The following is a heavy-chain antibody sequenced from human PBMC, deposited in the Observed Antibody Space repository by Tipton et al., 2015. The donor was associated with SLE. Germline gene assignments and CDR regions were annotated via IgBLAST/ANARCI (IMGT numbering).Heavy chain of an antibody. Sequence: TLSLTCAVSGGSISSSNWWSWVHQPPGKGLEWIGEIYHSGSTNYNPSLKSRVTISVDKSKNQFSLKLSSVTAADTAVYYCARDPSSGWYGDCFDYWGQGTLVTVSS. V-gene: IGHV4-4*02. CDR2: IYHSGST. D-gene: IGHD6-19*01. J-gene: IGHJ4*02. CDR3: ARDPSSGWYGDCFDY. CDR1: GGSISSSNW.